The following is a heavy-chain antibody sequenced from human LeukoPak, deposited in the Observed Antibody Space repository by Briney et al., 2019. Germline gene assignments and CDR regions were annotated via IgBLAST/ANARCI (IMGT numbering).Heavy chain of an antibody. Sequence: SETLSLTCTVSGYSISSGYYWGWIRQPPGKGLEWIGSIYHSGSTYYNPSLKSRVTISVDTSKNQFSLKLSSVTAADTAVYYCARIKRLRFLEWFDYWGQGTLVTVSS. CDR1: GYSISSGYY. J-gene: IGHJ4*02. CDR3: ARIKRLRFLEWFDY. CDR2: IYHSGST. D-gene: IGHD3-3*01. V-gene: IGHV4-38-2*02.